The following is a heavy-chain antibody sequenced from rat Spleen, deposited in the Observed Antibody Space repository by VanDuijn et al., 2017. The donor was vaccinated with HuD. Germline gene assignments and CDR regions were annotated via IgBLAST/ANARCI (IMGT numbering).Heavy chain of an antibody. V-gene: IGHV5-31*01. J-gene: IGHJ2*01. CDR2: ISYGDSSGHSST. CDR3: TSQTEGRRFDY. Sequence: EVQLVESDGGLVQPGRSLKLSCVASGFTFNNYWMTWIRQAPGKGLEWVATISYGDSSGHSSTYYRDAVKGRFTISRDNAKSTLSLQMDSLRSEDTATYYCTSQTEGRRFDYWGQGVMVTVSS. CDR1: GFTFNNYW. D-gene: IGHD1-11*01.